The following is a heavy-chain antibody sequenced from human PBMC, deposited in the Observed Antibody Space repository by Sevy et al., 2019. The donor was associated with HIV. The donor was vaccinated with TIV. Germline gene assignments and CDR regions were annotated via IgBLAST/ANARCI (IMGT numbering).Heavy chain of an antibody. Sequence: SVKVSCKASGFTFTSSAVQWVRQARGQRLEWIGWIVVGSGNTNYAQKFQERVTITRDMSTSTAYMELSSLRSEDTAVYYCAATYDFWSGYYKGGYYYYGMDVWGQGTTVTVSS. J-gene: IGHJ6*02. CDR2: IVVGSGNT. D-gene: IGHD3-3*01. CDR3: AATYDFWSGYYKGGYYYYGMDV. V-gene: IGHV1-58*01. CDR1: GFTFTSSA.